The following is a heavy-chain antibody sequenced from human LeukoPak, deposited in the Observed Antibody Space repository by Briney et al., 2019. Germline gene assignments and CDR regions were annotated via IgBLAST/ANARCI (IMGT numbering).Heavy chain of an antibody. V-gene: IGHV3-21*01. CDR2: ISSSSSYI. D-gene: IGHD3-22*01. CDR3: ARDSRATYYYDSSGMGNWLDP. CDR1: GFTFSSYS. J-gene: IGHJ5*02. Sequence: GGSLRLSCAASGFTFSSYSMNWVRQAPGKGLEWVSSISSSSSYIYYADSVKGRFTISRDNAKNSLYLQMNSLRAEDTAVYYCARDSRATYYYDSSGMGNWLDPWGQGTLVTVSS.